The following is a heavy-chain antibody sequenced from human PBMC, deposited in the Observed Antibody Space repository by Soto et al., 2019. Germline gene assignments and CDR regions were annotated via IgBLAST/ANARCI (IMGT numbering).Heavy chain of an antibody. J-gene: IGHJ6*02. V-gene: IGHV1-18*04. CDR2: ISAYNGNT. CDR3: ATDPYCGSPPGCSALDA. CDR1: GYPFTSSG. Sequence: QVHLVQSGGEVKKPGASVKVSCKASGYPFTSSGFSWVRQAPGQGLEWLGWISAYNGNTLYARKFKGRVTMTTDTSTSTAYMELGSLRSDDTAVYYCATDPYCGSPPGCSALDAWGQGTTVTVSS. D-gene: IGHD2-21*01.